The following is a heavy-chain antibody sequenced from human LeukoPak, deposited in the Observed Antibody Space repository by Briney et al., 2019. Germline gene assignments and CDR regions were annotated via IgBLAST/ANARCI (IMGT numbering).Heavy chain of an antibody. Sequence: GGSLRLSCAASGFTFTSYSMNWVRQAPGKGLEWGSYISSSSTIYYADSVKGRFTISRDNAKNSLYLQMNSLRAEDTAVYYCARVRVVKNPLDYWGQGTLVTVSS. D-gene: IGHD3-3*01. J-gene: IGHJ4*02. V-gene: IGHV3-48*01. CDR2: ISSSSTI. CDR1: GFTFTSYS. CDR3: ARVRVVKNPLDY.